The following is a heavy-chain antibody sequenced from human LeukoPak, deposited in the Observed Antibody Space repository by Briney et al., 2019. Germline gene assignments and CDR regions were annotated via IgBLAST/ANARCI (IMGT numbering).Heavy chain of an antibody. J-gene: IGHJ4*02. D-gene: IGHD6-13*01. CDR2: ISAYNGNT. Sequence: ASVKVSFKASGYTFTSYGISWVRQAPGQGLEGMGWISAYNGNTNYEQMLQGRVTMTKYTSTSTAYMELRSLRSDDTAVYYCARQQQLVSGYFDYWGQGTLVTVSS. CDR3: ARQQQLVSGYFDY. V-gene: IGHV1-18*01. CDR1: GYTFTSYG.